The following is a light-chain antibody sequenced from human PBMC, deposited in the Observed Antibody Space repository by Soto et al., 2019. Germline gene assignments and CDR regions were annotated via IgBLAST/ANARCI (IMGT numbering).Light chain of an antibody. J-gene: IGLJ3*02. CDR2: EVT. V-gene: IGLV2-8*01. Sequence: QSALTQPPSASGSPGQSVTISCTGTSTDVGAYNYVSWYQQHPGKAPKLVIYEVTKRPSGVPDRFSGSKSGNTASLTVSGLQGEDEADYYCGSHAGNSNLVFGGGTKVTVL. CDR1: STDVGAYNY. CDR3: GSHAGNSNLV.